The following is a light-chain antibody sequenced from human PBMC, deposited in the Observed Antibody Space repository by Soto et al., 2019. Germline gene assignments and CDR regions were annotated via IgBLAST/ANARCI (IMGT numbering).Light chain of an antibody. Sequence: EIVLTQSPGTLSLSPGERATLSCRASQSVSSSYLAWYQRKPGQAPRLLIYGASSRATGIPDRFSGSGSGKDFTLTISRLEPEVFAVYYCQQYGSSPPKVTFGGGTKVEIK. CDR1: QSVSSSY. V-gene: IGKV3-20*01. CDR3: QQYGSSPPKVT. J-gene: IGKJ4*01. CDR2: GAS.